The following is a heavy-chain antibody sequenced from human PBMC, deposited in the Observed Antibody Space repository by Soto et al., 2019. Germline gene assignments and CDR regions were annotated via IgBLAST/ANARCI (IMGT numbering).Heavy chain of an antibody. D-gene: IGHD5-18*01. CDR3: ARVRRGYGYEGAFDY. Sequence: PGGSLRLSCAASGFTFSSYWMSWVRQAPGKGLEWVANIKQDGSEKYYVDFVKGRFTISRDNAKNSLYLQMNSLRAEDTAVYYCARVRRGYGYEGAFDYWGQGTLVTV. CDR2: IKQDGSEK. CDR1: GFTFSSYW. J-gene: IGHJ4*02. V-gene: IGHV3-7*01.